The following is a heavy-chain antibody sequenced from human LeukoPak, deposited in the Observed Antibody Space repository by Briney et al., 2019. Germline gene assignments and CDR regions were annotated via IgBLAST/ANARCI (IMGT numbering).Heavy chain of an antibody. CDR1: GGSISSYY. CDR2: IYHSGST. J-gene: IGHJ4*02. Sequence: SETLSLTCTVSGGSISSYYWSWIRQPPGKGLEWIGEIYHSGSTNYNPSLKSRVTISVDRSKNQFSLKLSSVTAADTAVYYCARGESYYPFDYWGQGTLVTVSS. CDR3: ARGESYYPFDY. D-gene: IGHD1-26*01. V-gene: IGHV4-59*12.